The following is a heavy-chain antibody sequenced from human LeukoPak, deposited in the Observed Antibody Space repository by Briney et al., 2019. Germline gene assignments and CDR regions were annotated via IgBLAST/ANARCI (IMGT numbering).Heavy chain of an antibody. Sequence: GGSLRLSCAASGFTFSNYAMHWVRQAPDKGPEWVAVISYDGRNKYYADSVKGRFTISRDNSKNTLYVQMNTLRTDDTAVYYCARDSYGADYWGQGTLVTVSS. D-gene: IGHD4-17*01. CDR1: GFTFSNYA. V-gene: IGHV3-30*04. J-gene: IGHJ4*02. CDR3: ARDSYGADY. CDR2: ISYDGRNK.